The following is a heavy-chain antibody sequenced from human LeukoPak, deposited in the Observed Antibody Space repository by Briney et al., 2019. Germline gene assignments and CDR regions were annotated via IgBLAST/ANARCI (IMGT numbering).Heavy chain of an antibody. CDR2: ISGSGDNT. CDR3: AKDHSILWFGDHYFDY. CDR1: GFTFSSHG. J-gene: IGHJ4*02. D-gene: IGHD3-10*01. V-gene: IGHV3-23*01. Sequence: PGGSLRLSCAASGFTFSSHGMSWVRQAPGKGLEWVSTISGSGDNTYYADSVEGRFTISRDNSKNTLYLQMNSLRAEDTAVYYCAKDHSILWFGDHYFDYWGQGTLVTVSS.